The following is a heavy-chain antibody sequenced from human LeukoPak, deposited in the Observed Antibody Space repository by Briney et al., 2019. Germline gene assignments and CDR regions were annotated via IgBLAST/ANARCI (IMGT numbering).Heavy chain of an antibody. D-gene: IGHD6-6*01. CDR2: IKQDGSEK. CDR1: GFTFSSYW. Sequence: PGGSLRLSCAASGFTFSSYWMSWVRQAPGKGLEWVANIKQDGSEKCYVDSVKGRFTISRDNAKNSLYFQMNSLRAEDTAVYYCVRESIRGTRDFDYWGHGTLVTVSS. J-gene: IGHJ4*01. CDR3: VRESIRGTRDFDY. V-gene: IGHV3-7*01.